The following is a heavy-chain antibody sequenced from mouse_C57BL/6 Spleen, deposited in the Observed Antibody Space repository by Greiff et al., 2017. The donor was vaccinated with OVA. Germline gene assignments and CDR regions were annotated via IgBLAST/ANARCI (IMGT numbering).Heavy chain of an antibody. D-gene: IGHD2-4*01. CDR1: GYTFTSYW. J-gene: IGHJ2*01. CDR3: TSYDYDEDSYYFDY. Sequence: VQLQQSGTVLARPGASVKMSCKTSGYTFTSYWMHWVKQRPGQGLEWIGAIYPGNSDTSYNQKFKGKAKLTAVTSASTAYMELSSLTNEDSAVYYCTSYDYDEDSYYFDYWGQGTTLTVSS. V-gene: IGHV1-5*01. CDR2: IYPGNSDT.